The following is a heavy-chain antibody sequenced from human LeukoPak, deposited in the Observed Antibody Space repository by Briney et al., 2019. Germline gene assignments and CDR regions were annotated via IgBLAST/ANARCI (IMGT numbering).Heavy chain of an antibody. V-gene: IGHV3-23*01. CDR1: GFNLSIYA. CDR3: AMGYYDFPLDY. J-gene: IGHJ4*02. CDR2: ISANGGET. D-gene: IGHD3-3*01. Sequence: TGGSLRLPCTASGFNLSIYATNCVRQAPGKGLEWVSSISANGGETHYADSVKGRFTISRDNSKNTLYLQINNPRVEDTAVYYCAMGYYDFPLDYWGQGTLVTVSS.